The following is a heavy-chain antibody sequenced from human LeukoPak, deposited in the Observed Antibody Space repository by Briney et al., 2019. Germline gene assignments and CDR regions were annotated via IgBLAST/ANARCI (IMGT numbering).Heavy chain of an antibody. V-gene: IGHV4-39*07. CDR3: ARSIAVAGWVGSFDP. CDR1: GGSISSSSYY. CDR2: IYYSGST. Sequence: SETLSLTCTVSGGSISSSSYYWGWIRQPPGKELEWIGSIYYSGSTYYNLSLKSRVPISVDTSKNQFSLKLSSVTAADTAVYYCARSIAVAGWVGSFDPWGQGTLVTVSS. J-gene: IGHJ5*02. D-gene: IGHD6-19*01.